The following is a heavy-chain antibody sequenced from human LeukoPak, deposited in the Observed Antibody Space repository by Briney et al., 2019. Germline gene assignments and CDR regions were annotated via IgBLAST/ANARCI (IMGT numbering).Heavy chain of an antibody. CDR3: AKDRAYLRRGFDS. J-gene: IGHJ4*02. CDR1: GFTFYNHA. D-gene: IGHD3-10*02. Sequence: PGGSLRLSCAASGFTFYNHAMAWVRQAPGKGLEWVSSIINTGTATYYADSVKGRFTISRDNSRNTLVLQMNSLRAEDTALYYCAKDRAYLRRGFDSGGQGTLVTVSS. CDR2: IINTGTAT. V-gene: IGHV3-23*01.